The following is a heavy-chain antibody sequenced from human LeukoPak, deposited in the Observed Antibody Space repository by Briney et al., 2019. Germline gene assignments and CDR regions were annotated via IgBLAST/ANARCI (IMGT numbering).Heavy chain of an antibody. J-gene: IGHJ4*02. D-gene: IGHD2-15*01. Sequence: KPSETLSLTCTVSGGSISSYYWSWIRQPPGKGLEWIGNIYYSGSTNYNPSLKSRVTISVDTSKNQFSLKLSSVTAADTAIYYCARSYCSGGSCWVYFNYWGQGTLATVSS. CDR1: GGSISSYY. CDR2: IYYSGST. CDR3: ARSYCSGGSCWVYFNY. V-gene: IGHV4-59*08.